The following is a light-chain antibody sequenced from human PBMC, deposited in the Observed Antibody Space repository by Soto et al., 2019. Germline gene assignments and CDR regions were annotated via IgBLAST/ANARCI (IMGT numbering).Light chain of an antibody. V-gene: IGKV3-20*01. CDR1: QSVSSNY. J-gene: IGKJ1*01. CDR3: QQYDTSPRT. CDR2: GAS. Sequence: EVMLTQSPGTLSLSPGERATLSCRASQSVSSNYLAWYQQKSGQAPRLLIYGASNRATGIPDRFSGSGSGTVFPLTIRTMEPEDFAVYYCQQYDTSPRTFGQGTKVEFK.